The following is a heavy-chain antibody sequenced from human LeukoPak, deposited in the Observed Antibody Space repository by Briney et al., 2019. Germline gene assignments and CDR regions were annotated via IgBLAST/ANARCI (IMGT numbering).Heavy chain of an antibody. V-gene: IGHV1-46*01. Sequence: GASVKVSCKASGGTFSSHAISWVRQAPGQGLEWMAIINPSGGTTDYAQKFHGRITVTRDTSTSTVYMELTSLTSEDTAVYYCARDALSYDYSWGSYRHLGIDPWGQGTLVTVSS. J-gene: IGHJ5*02. D-gene: IGHD3-16*02. CDR3: ARDALSYDYSWGSYRHLGIDP. CDR2: INPSGGTT. CDR1: GGTFSSHA.